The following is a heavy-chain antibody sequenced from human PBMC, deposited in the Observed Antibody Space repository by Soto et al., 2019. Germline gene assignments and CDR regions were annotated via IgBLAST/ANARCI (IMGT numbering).Heavy chain of an antibody. CDR1: GFTVSSNY. CDR2: IYSGGST. J-gene: IGHJ4*02. V-gene: IGHV3-66*01. CDR3: ARDGGLDDYFDY. D-gene: IGHD3-16*01. Sequence: EVQLVESGGGLVQPGGSLRLSCAASGFTVSSNYMSWVRQAPGKGLEWVSVIYSGGSTSYADSVKGRFTISRDNSKNTLYLQMNSLRAADTAVYYCARDGGLDDYFDYWGQGTLVTVSS.